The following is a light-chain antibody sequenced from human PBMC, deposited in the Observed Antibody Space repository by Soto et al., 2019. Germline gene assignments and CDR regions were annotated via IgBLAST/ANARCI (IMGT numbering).Light chain of an antibody. CDR1: SSDVGSYNL. CDR3: CSYVYSSTYV. Sequence: QSVLTQPASVSGSPGQSITISCTGTSSDVGSYNLVSWYQQHPGKAPKLMIYEGSKRPSGVSNRFSGSKSGNTASLTISGLQAEDEADYYCCSYVYSSTYVLGTGTKVTVL. V-gene: IGLV2-23*01. CDR2: EGS. J-gene: IGLJ1*01.